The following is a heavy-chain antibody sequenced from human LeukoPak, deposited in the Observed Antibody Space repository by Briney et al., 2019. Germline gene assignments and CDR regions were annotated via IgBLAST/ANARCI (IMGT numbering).Heavy chain of an antibody. J-gene: IGHJ4*02. CDR3: ARDTGTVVDY. CDR2: IYYSGST. V-gene: IGHV4-39*07. D-gene: IGHD4-23*01. CDR1: GGSISSSTYY. Sequence: SETLSLTCTVSGGSISSSTYYWVWIRQPPGKGLEWIRSIYYSGSTNYNPSLKSRVTTSVDTSKNQFSLKLISVTAADTAVHYCARDTGTVVDYWGQGTLVTVSS.